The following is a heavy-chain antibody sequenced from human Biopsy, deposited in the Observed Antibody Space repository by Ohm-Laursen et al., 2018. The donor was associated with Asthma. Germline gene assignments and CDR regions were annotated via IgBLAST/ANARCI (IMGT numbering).Heavy chain of an antibody. CDR1: GFTFADYG. CDR3: GRDMGGFGSGWFPVEF. Sequence: SLRLSCAASGFTFADYGMSWVRQAPGKGLDWVSGINWNGGSTGYADSVKGRFTISRDNAKNSLYLQMNSLRAEDTALYHCGRDMGGFGSGWFPVEFWGQGTLVIVSS. D-gene: IGHD6-19*01. J-gene: IGHJ4*02. CDR2: INWNGGST. V-gene: IGHV3-20*01.